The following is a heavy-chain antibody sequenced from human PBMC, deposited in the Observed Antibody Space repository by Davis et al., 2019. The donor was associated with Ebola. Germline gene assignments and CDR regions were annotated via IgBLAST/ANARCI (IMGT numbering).Heavy chain of an antibody. D-gene: IGHD3-10*01. V-gene: IGHV3-74*03. CDR2: IDEDGYSA. J-gene: IGHJ4*02. CDR1: GFTFSRYW. Sequence: PGGSLRLSCAASGFTFSRYWMHWVRRGPEKGLMWVSRIDEDGYSATYADSVKGRFTISRDNAKSTLYLQINSLRAEDTAVYYCTRGVGAGSYFDNWGQGILVTVSS. CDR3: TRGVGAGSYFDN.